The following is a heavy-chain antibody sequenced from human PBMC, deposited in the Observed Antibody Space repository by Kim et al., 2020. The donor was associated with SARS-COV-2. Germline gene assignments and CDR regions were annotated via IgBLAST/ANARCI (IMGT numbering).Heavy chain of an antibody. Sequence: GGSLRLSCVASGFTFSSYSMHWVRQAPGKGLEWVASISSTSTYKYVADSLKGRITISRDNAENSLSLQLTSLRAEDTAVYYCARDFEHTKTANPRFDNWGQGTLVTVSS. CDR1: GFTFSSYS. D-gene: IGHD3-9*01. CDR3: ARDFEHTKTANPRFDN. J-gene: IGHJ4*02. CDR2: ISSTSTYK. V-gene: IGHV3-21*06.